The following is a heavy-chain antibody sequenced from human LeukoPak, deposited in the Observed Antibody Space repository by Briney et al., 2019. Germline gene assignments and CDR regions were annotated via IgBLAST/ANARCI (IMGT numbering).Heavy chain of an antibody. CDR1: GFTFSSYA. J-gene: IGHJ4*02. Sequence: GGSLILSCAASGFTFSSYAMTWVRQAPGKGLEWVSGISDSGGSTYYADSVKGRFTISRDNSKNTVYLQMNSLRAEDTAVYYCTTRLQHHFDYWGQGTQVTVSS. V-gene: IGHV3-23*01. CDR2: ISDSGGST. D-gene: IGHD2-15*01. CDR3: TTRLQHHFDY.